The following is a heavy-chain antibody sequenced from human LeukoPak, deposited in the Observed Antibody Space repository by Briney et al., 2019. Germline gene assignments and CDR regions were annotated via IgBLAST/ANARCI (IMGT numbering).Heavy chain of an antibody. V-gene: IGHV3-33*01. D-gene: IGHD2-2*01. CDR3: ARDQFEVVPAAADYYYYYGMDV. J-gene: IGHJ6*02. Sequence: GGSLRLSCAESGFTFSSYGMHWVRQAPGKGLEWVAVIWYDGSNKYYADSVKGRFTISRDNSKNTLYLQMNSLRAEDTAVYYCARDQFEVVPAAADYYYYYGMDVWGQGTTVTVSS. CDR1: GFTFSSYG. CDR2: IWYDGSNK.